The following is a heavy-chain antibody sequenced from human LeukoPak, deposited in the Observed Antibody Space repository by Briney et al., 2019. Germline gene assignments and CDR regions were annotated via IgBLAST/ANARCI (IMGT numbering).Heavy chain of an antibody. Sequence: KTSETLSLTCAVSGCSISSSNWWSWVRQPPGKGLEWIGEIYHSGSTNYNPSLKSRVTISVDKSKNQFSLKLSSVTAADTAVYYCARLWQQLGENWFDPWGQGTLVTVSS. J-gene: IGHJ5*02. CDR2: IYHSGST. CDR1: GCSISSSNW. CDR3: ARLWQQLGENWFDP. D-gene: IGHD6-13*01. V-gene: IGHV4-4*02.